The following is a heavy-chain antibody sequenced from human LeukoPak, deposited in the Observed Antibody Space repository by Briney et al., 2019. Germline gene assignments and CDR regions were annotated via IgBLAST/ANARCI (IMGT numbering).Heavy chain of an antibody. CDR2: ISPAGGNP. V-gene: IGHV3-23*01. CDR1: GFPFGSEA. J-gene: IGHJ5*02. CDR3: AKSRYGSSDWALRIFDP. D-gene: IGHD6-13*01. Sequence: GGSLRLSCTVSGFPFGSEAMRWVRPTPGRGLEWVSSISPAGGNPHHADSVKGRFTISRDNSKNTLYVQMNSLRAEDPAVYYCAKSRYGSSDWALRIFDPWGQGTLVSVSS.